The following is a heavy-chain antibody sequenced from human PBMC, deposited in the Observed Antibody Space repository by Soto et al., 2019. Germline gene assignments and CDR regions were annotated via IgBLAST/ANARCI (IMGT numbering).Heavy chain of an antibody. CDR2: INPKTGDT. Sequence: QVQLVQSGTEVKKPGASVKVSCKASGYIFTDSHIHWVRQASGQGLDWLGWINPKTGDTHYSQKFQGRIILTRDTSISTAYMALTHLTSDDTAVYYCERDPPRFFTSSPEGAGLWGQGTLVTVSS. CDR1: GYIFTDSH. D-gene: IGHD6-6*01. J-gene: IGHJ4*02. CDR3: ERDPPRFFTSSPEGAGL. V-gene: IGHV1-2*02.